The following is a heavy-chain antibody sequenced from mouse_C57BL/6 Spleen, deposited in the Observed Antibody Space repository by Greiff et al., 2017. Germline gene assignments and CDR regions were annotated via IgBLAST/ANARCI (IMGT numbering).Heavy chain of an antibody. CDR3: AREDDYGSSYSAMDY. D-gene: IGHD1-1*01. CDR1: GYSITSGYY. CDR2: ISYDGSN. Sequence: EVKLQESGPGLVKPSQSLSLTCSVTGYSITSGYYWNWIRQFPGNKLEWMGYISYDGSNNYNPSLKNRISITRDTSKNQFFLKLNSVTTEDTATYYCAREDDYGSSYSAMDYWGQGTSVTVSS. V-gene: IGHV3-6*01. J-gene: IGHJ4*01.